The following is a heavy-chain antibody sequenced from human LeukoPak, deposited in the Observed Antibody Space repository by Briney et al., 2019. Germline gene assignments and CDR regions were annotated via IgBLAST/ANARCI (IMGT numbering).Heavy chain of an antibody. CDR1: GFTFSSDW. J-gene: IGHJ6*02. Sequence: AGGSLRLSCGASGFTFSSDWMSWVRQAPGKGLEWVAVISYDGSNKYYADSVKGRFTISRDNSKNTLYLQMNSLRAEDTAVYYCAKDLFPTTVTNGMDVWGQGTTVTVSS. CDR2: ISYDGSNK. D-gene: IGHD4-11*01. CDR3: AKDLFPTTVTNGMDV. V-gene: IGHV3-30*18.